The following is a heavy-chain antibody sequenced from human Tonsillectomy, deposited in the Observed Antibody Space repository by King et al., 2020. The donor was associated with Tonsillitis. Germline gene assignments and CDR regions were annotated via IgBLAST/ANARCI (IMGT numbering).Heavy chain of an antibody. J-gene: IGHJ4*02. CDR3: AHSPGGGQLVSVYETYFDY. V-gene: IGHV2-5*01. CDR2: IYWSDDK. Sequence: TLKESGPTLVKPTQTLTLTCSFSGFSLSTGEVGVGWIRQSPGKALEWLAVIYWSDDKRYSPSLKSRLTINKDTSKNQVVLTMTNMDPVDTATYYCAHSPGGGQLVSVYETYFDYWGQGIVVTVSS. CDR1: GFSLSTGEVG. D-gene: IGHD6-13*01.